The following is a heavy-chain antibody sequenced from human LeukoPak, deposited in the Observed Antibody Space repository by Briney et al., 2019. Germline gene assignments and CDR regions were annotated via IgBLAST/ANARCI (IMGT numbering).Heavy chain of an antibody. CDR3: ARGYGSYYDILTGYYSYFDY. J-gene: IGHJ4*02. CDR2: INPNSGGT. V-gene: IGHV1-2*04. CDR1: GYTFTGYY. D-gene: IGHD3-9*01. Sequence: ASVKVSCKASGYTFTGYYMHWVRQAPGQGLEWMGWINPNSGGTNYAQKFQGWVTVTRDTSISTAYMELSRLRSDDTAVYYCARGYGSYYDILTGYYSYFDYWGQGTLVTVSS.